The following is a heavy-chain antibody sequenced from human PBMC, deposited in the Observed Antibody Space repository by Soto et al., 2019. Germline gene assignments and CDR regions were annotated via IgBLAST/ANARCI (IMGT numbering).Heavy chain of an antibody. CDR1: GYTFTSHG. J-gene: IGHJ3*02. Sequence: QIHMVQSGAEVKKPGASVKVSCKGSGYTFTSHGVSWVRQAPGQGLEWMGWISGHNGKTKYAQKVQGRATVTTETSTSTAYLEVRSLRSDDTAVYYCAREAGDGAFDIWGQGTLVTVSS. V-gene: IGHV1-18*01. CDR2: ISGHNGKT. CDR3: AREAGDGAFDI. D-gene: IGHD7-27*01.